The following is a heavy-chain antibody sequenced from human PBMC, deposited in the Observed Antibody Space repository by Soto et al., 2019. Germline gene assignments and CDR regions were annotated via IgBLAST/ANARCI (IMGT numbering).Heavy chain of an antibody. J-gene: IGHJ4*02. CDR3: ARAGTVTKMIDY. CDR2: IGTAGDT. D-gene: IGHD4-4*01. Sequence: GGSLRLSCAASGFTFSSYDMHWVRQATGKGLEWVSAIGTAGDTYYPGSVRGRFTISRENAKNSLYLQMNSLRAEDTAVYYCARAGTVTKMIDYWGQGTLVTVSS. CDR1: GFTFSSYD. V-gene: IGHV3-13*01.